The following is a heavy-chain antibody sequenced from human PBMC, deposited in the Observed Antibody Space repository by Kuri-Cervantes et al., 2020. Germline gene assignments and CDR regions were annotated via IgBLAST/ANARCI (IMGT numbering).Heavy chain of an antibody. CDR2: MNPNSGNT. D-gene: IGHD1/OR15-1a*01. CDR3: ASMAEQSYYFDY. Sequence: ASVKVSCKASGYTFTSYDINWVRQATGQGLEWMGWMNPNSGNTGYAQKFQGRVTMTRNTSISTAYMELSSLRSEDTAVYYCASMAEQSYYFDYWGQGTLVTVSS. V-gene: IGHV1-8*01. CDR1: GYTFTSYD. J-gene: IGHJ4*02.